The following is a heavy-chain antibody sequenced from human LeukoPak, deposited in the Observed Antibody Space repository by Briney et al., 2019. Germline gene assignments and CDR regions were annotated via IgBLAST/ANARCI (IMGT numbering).Heavy chain of an antibody. J-gene: IGHJ4*02. CDR2: ISGSGGST. CDR1: GFTFRVYW. Sequence: GGSLRLSCAASGFTFRVYWMSWVRQVPGKGLEWVSAISGSGGSTYYADSVKGRFTISRDNSKNTLYLQMNSLRAEDTAVYYCAKDLLSTWELLPPPTPFDYWGQGTLVTVSS. CDR3: AKDLLSTWELLPPPTPFDY. V-gene: IGHV3-23*01. D-gene: IGHD1-26*01.